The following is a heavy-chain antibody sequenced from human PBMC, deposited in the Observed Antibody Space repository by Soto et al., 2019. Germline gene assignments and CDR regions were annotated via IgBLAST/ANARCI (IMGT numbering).Heavy chain of an antibody. D-gene: IGHD3-3*01. CDR2: IIPIFGTA. J-gene: IGHJ3*02. CDR3: AGGTLTIFGVSDAFDI. Sequence: SVKVSCKASGGTFSSYAISWVRQAPGQGLEWMGGIIPIFGTANYAQKFQGRVTITADESTSTAYMELSSLRSEDTAVYYCAGGTLTIFGVSDAFDIWGQGTMVTVS. V-gene: IGHV1-69*13. CDR1: GGTFSSYA.